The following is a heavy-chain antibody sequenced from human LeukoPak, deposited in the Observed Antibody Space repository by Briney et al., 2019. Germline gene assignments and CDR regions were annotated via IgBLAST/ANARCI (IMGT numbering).Heavy chain of an antibody. CDR2: ISGSGGST. CDR1: GFTFSSYA. J-gene: IGHJ6*02. V-gene: IGHV3-23*01. D-gene: IGHD3-3*01. Sequence: PGGSLRLSCAASGFTFSSYAMSWVRQAPGKGLEWVSAISGSGGSTYYADSVKGRFTISRDNSKNTLYLQMNSLRAEDTAVYYCAKGGRTIFGVVSVLYYGMDVWGQGTTVTVPS. CDR3: AKGGRTIFGVVSVLYYGMDV.